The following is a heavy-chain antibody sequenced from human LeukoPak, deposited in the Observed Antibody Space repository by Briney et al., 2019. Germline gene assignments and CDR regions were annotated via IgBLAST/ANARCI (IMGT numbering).Heavy chain of an antibody. V-gene: IGHV1-69*13. Sequence: SVKVSCKASGGTFSSYAISWVRQAPGQGLEWMGGIIPIFGTANYAQKFQGRVTITADESTSTAYMELSSPRSEDTAVYYCARVHNSDCYFDYWGQGTLVTVSS. CDR2: IIPIFGTA. CDR1: GGTFSSYA. D-gene: IGHD1-1*01. J-gene: IGHJ4*02. CDR3: ARVHNSDCYFDY.